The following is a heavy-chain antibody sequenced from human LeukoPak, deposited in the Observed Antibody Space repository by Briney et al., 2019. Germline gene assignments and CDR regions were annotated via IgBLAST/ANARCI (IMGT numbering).Heavy chain of an antibody. V-gene: IGHV3-74*01. CDR2: INSDGSST. J-gene: IGHJ5*02. D-gene: IGHD6-13*01. CDR3: ARLKPGIAAAGTRDWFDP. Sequence: HPGGSLRLSCAASGFTFSSYWMHWVRQAPGKGLVWVSRINSDGSSTSYADSVKGRFTISRDNAKNTLYLQMNSLRAEDTAVYYCARLKPGIAAAGTRDWFDPRGQGTLVTVSS. CDR1: GFTFSSYW.